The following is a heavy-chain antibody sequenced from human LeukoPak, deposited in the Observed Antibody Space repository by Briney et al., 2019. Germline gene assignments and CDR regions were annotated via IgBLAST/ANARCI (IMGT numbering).Heavy chain of an antibody. V-gene: IGHV4-59*01. CDR3: ARTGYYDFWSGYQDN. J-gene: IGHJ4*02. CDR1: GGSISSYY. D-gene: IGHD3-3*01. CDR2: IYYSGST. Sequence: KPSETLSLTCTVSGGSISSYYWSWIRQPPGKGLEWIGYIYYSGSTNYNPSLKSRVTISVDTSKNQFSLKLSSVTAADTAVYYCARTGYYDFWSGYQDNWGQGTLVTVSS.